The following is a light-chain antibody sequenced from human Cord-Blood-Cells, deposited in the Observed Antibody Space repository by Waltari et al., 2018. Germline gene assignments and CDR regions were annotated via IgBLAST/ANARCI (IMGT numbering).Light chain of an antibody. J-gene: IGKJ2*01. CDR1: QSVSSSY. Sequence: EIVLTQSPGTLSLSPGERATLSCRASQSVSSSYLAWYQQKPGQAPRLLIYGASSRATCIPDRFSGSGSGTDFTLTISRLEPEDFAVYYCQQYGSSTGYTFGQGTKLEIK. CDR3: QQYGSSTGYT. CDR2: GAS. V-gene: IGKV3-20*01.